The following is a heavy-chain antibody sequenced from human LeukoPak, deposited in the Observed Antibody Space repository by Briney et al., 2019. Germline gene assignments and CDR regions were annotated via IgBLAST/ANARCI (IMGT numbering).Heavy chain of an antibody. D-gene: IGHD5-18*01. Sequence: SETLSLTCAVYGGSFSGYYWSWIRQPPGKGLEWIGEINHSGSTNYNPSLKSRVTISVDTSKNQFSLKLSSVTAADTAVYYCARARPWIQLWLPSYYYGMDVWGQGTTVTVSS. V-gene: IGHV4-34*01. CDR3: ARARPWIQLWLPSYYYGMDV. CDR2: INHSGST. CDR1: GGSFSGYY. J-gene: IGHJ6*02.